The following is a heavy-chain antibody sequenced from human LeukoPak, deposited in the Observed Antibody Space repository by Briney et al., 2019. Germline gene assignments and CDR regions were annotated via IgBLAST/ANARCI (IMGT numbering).Heavy chain of an antibody. CDR2: ISSSSSTI. Sequence: GGSLRLSCAASGFPFNAYWMTWVRQAPGKGLEWVSYISSSSSTIYYADSVKGRFTISRDNAKNSLYLQMISLRAEDTAVYYCARAGEWELPDAFDIWGQGTMVTVSS. CDR1: GFPFNAYW. CDR3: ARAGEWELPDAFDI. V-gene: IGHV3-48*01. D-gene: IGHD1-26*01. J-gene: IGHJ3*02.